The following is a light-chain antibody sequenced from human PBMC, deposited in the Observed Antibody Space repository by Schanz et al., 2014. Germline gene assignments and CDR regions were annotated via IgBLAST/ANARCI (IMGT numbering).Light chain of an antibody. J-gene: IGLJ2*01. CDR2: DVS. CDR1: SSDVGNYNY. Sequence: QSVLTQPASVSGSPGQSITISCTGTSSDVGNYNYVSWFQQYPGKAPKLMIYDVSNRPSGVSDRFSGSKSGNTASLTISGLQAEDEADYYCSSYAGNNDFGVFGGGTKLTVL. CDR3: SSYAGNNDFGV. V-gene: IGLV2-14*01.